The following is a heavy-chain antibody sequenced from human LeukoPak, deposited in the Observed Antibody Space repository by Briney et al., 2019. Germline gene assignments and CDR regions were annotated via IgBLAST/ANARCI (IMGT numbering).Heavy chain of an antibody. CDR1: GFIFSDYF. CDR2: VSTTGSHT. J-gene: IGHJ3*02. Sequence: PGGSLRLSCAASGFIFSDYFISWVRQAPGKGLEWLSYVSTTGSHTNYAGSVKGRFTISRDNVKKSLYLQMDSLTPDDTAVYCCARGGGYPFDIWGQGTVVTVSS. CDR3: ARGGGYPFDI. D-gene: IGHD6-25*01. V-gene: IGHV3-11*05.